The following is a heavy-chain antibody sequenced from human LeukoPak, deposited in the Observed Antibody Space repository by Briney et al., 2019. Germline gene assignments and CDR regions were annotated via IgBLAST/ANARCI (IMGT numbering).Heavy chain of an antibody. Sequence: PSETLSLTCTVSGGSVSSGSYYWNWIRQPPGKGLEWIGYIYCSGSTNYNPSLKSRVTISVDTSKNQFSLKLSSVTAADTAVYYCARRSTGGDWFDPWGQGTLVTVSS. CDR2: IYCSGST. J-gene: IGHJ5*02. V-gene: IGHV4-61*01. CDR1: GGSVSSGSYY. CDR3: ARRSTGGDWFDP. D-gene: IGHD2-8*02.